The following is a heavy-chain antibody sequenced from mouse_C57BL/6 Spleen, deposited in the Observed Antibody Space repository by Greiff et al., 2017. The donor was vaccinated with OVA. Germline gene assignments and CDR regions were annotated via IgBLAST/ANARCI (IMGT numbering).Heavy chain of an antibody. CDR2: IYPGDGDT. CDR3: YSDYGDYYAMDY. J-gene: IGHJ4*01. V-gene: IGHV1-82*01. CDR1: GYAFSSSW. Sequence: QVQLQQSGPELVKPGASVKISCKASGYAFSSSWMNWVKQRPGQGLEWIGRIYPGDGDTNYNGKFKGKATLTADKSSSTAYMQLSSLTSEDSAVYFCYSDYGDYYAMDYWGQGTSVTVSS. D-gene: IGHD2-13*01.